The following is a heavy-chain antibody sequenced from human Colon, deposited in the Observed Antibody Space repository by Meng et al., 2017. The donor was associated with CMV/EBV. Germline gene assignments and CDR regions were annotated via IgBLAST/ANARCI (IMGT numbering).Heavy chain of an antibody. Sequence: QGKLWPCGAEVEGAGALVLVSCGSSGYTFTSYGINWVRQAPGQGLEWMGWISGSTGYTNRAQKFQGRVTMTTDTSTSTAYLALTSLTSNDTAVYYCARGRPNWSGVLDYWGQGTLVTVSS. CDR1: GYTFTSYG. J-gene: IGHJ4*02. V-gene: IGHV1-18*01. CDR2: ISGSTGYT. D-gene: IGHD1-1*01. CDR3: ARGRPNWSGVLDY.